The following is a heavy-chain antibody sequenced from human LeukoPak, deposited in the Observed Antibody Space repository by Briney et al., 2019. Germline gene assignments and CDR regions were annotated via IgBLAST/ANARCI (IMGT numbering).Heavy chain of an antibody. Sequence: GGSLRLSCAASGFSFSNYAMNWVRQAPGKGLEWVSSIDGSSSHIYYADSVKGRFTISRDNTKSSRYLQMNSLRAEDMAVYYCARGYCGGDCYGDWGQGTLVTVSS. D-gene: IGHD2-21*02. CDR3: ARGYCGGDCYGD. CDR2: IDGSSSHI. J-gene: IGHJ1*01. CDR1: GFSFSNYA. V-gene: IGHV3-21*01.